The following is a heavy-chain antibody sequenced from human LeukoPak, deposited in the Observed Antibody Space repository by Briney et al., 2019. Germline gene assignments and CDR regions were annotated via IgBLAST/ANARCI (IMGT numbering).Heavy chain of an antibody. CDR2: TYYRSKWFN. CDR1: GDSVSSNSAA. D-gene: IGHD3-10*01. Sequence: SQTLSLTCAISGDSVSSNSAAWNWIRQSPSSGLEWLGRTYYRSKWFNDYAVSVKSRIAINPDTSKNQFSLHLNSVTPEDTAVYYCARRRFGVIDYWGQGTLVTVSS. J-gene: IGHJ4*02. CDR3: ARRRFGVIDY. V-gene: IGHV6-1*01.